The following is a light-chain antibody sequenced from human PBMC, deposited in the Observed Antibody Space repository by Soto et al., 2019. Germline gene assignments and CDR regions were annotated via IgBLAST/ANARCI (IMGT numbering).Light chain of an antibody. J-gene: IGKJ1*01. CDR2: WAS. CDR1: QRLLYTSNNKNY. V-gene: IGKV4-1*01. Sequence: DFVVTQSPKCLAVTLGGRATTSCKSSQRLLYTSNNKNYPAWYQQKPGQPPKLIIYWASTQESGVPDRFTGSGSGTDFTLTIINLQAVDAAVYYCQQYYTTPRTFGQRSKVYIK. CDR3: QQYYTTPRT.